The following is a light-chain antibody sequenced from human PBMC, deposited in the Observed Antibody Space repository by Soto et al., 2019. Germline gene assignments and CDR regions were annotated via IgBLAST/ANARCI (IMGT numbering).Light chain of an antibody. CDR3: QQSYSAPPA. Sequence: DIQMTQSPPSLSASVGDRVSITCRASQSISSFLNWYQQTPGRAPKLLIYAATTLQRGVPSRFVGSGSGTDFTLTISRLQPEDFATYFCQQSYSAPPAFGEGTKVDIK. V-gene: IGKV1-39*01. CDR1: QSISSF. J-gene: IGKJ1*01. CDR2: AAT.